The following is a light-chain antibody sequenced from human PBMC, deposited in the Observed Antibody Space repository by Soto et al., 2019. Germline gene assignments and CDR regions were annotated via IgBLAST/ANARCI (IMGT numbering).Light chain of an antibody. CDR2: GAS. V-gene: IGKV4-1*01. Sequence: DIVMTQSPDFLAVSLGERATITCKSSQTVLYRSSNKSYLAWYQQRPEQPPRLLIYGASNRATGIPDRFSGSGSGTDFTLTISRLEPEDFAVYYCQQYGTSPFTFGPGTKVDIK. J-gene: IGKJ3*01. CDR3: QQYGTSPFT. CDR1: QTVLYRSSNKSY.